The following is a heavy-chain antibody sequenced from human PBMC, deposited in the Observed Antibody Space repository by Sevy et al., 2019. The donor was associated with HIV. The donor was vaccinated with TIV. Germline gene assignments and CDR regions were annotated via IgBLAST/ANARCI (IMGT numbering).Heavy chain of an antibody. D-gene: IGHD3-10*01. CDR2: IRYDGSTK. V-gene: IGHV3-30*02. Sequence: GGSLRLSCAASGFTFRSYGMHWVRQAPGKGLEWVAFIRYDGSTKYYADSVKGRFTISRDNSKNTLYLQMNSLRAEDTSVYYCAKGLAMVGRALLSEDLWGQGTMVTVSS. J-gene: IGHJ3*01. CDR1: GFTFRSYG. CDR3: AKGLAMVGRALLSEDL.